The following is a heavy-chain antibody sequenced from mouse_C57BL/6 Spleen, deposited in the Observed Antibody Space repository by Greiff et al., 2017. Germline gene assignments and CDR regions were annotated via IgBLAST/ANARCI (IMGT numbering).Heavy chain of an antibody. CDR3: ARTLDGSSPWFAY. CDR1: GYTFTSYW. D-gene: IGHD1-1*01. CDR2: IDPSDSYT. Sequence: VQLQQPGAELVKPGASVKLSCKASGYTFTSYWMQWVKQRPGQGLEWIGEIDPSDSYTNYHQKFKGKATLTVDTSSSTAYMQLSSLTSEDSAVYYCARTLDGSSPWFAYWGQGTLVTVSA. V-gene: IGHV1-50*01. J-gene: IGHJ3*01.